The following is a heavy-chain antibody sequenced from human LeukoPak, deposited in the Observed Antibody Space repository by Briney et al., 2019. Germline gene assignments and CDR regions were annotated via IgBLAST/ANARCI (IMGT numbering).Heavy chain of an antibody. Sequence: GGSLRLSCAASGSTFSSYWMNWVRQAPGKGLVWVSRIASDGSSTTYADSVKGRFSISRDNAKNTLYLQMNSLRVEDTAVYYCTTDAGATTLFDYWGQGTLVTVSS. CDR1: GSTFSSYW. D-gene: IGHD1-26*01. J-gene: IGHJ4*02. CDR2: IASDGSST. CDR3: TTDAGATTLFDY. V-gene: IGHV3-74*01.